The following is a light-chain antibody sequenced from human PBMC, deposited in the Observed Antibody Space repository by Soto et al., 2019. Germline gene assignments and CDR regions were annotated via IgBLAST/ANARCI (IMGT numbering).Light chain of an antibody. J-gene: IGKJ4*01. Sequence: EIVLTQSPATLSLSPGERATLSCRASQFINTYVAWYQHRPGQGPRLLIYEASKRATAIPARFSGSGSGTDFTLTISSLEPEDFGIYYCQQRHTWPTTFGGGAKVEI. V-gene: IGKV3-11*01. CDR1: QFINTY. CDR2: EAS. CDR3: QQRHTWPTT.